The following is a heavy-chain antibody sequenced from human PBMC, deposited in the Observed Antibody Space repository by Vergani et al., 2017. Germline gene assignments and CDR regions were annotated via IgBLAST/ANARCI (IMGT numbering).Heavy chain of an antibody. D-gene: IGHD1-26*01. CDR2: INTGNGNT. CDR3: ARAPAFTSSGSYHFDY. Sequence: QVQLVQSGAEVKKPGASVKVSCKASGYSFTNYAMHWVRQAPGQRLEWMGWINTGNGNTKYSQKFQGRVTITRDTSASTAYMELSSLRSEDTAVYYCARAPAFTSSGSYHFDYWGQGTLVTVSS. CDR1: GYSFTNYA. J-gene: IGHJ4*02. V-gene: IGHV1-3*04.